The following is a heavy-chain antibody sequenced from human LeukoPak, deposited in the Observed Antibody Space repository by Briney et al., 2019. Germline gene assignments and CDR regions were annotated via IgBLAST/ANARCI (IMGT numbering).Heavy chain of an antibody. CDR2: INHSGST. J-gene: IGHJ6*02. D-gene: IGHD2-15*01. CDR3: ARAHRNSQIVVVVATNYYYGMDV. CDR1: GGSISSGGYY. Sequence: SETLSLTCTVSGGSISSGGYYWSWIRQPPGKGLEWIGEINHSGSTNYNPSLKSRVTISVDTSKNQFSLKLSSVTAADTAVYYCARAHRNSQIVVVVATNYYYGMDVWGQGTTVTVSS. V-gene: IGHV4-39*07.